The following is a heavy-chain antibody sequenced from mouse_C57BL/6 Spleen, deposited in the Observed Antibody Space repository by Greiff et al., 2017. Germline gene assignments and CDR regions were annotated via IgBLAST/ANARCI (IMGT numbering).Heavy chain of an antibody. CDR3: ARHGRSGYRESAMDY. CDR2: ISSGGSYT. V-gene: IGHV5-6*02. J-gene: IGHJ4*01. Sequence: EVKLVESGGDLVKPGGSLKLSCAASGYTFSSYGMSWVRQTPDKRLEWVATISSGGSYTYYPDSVKGRITISRDNAKNTLYLQLSSLKSEDTAMYYCARHGRSGYRESAMDYWGQGTSVTVSS. CDR1: GYTFSSYG. D-gene: IGHD3-2*02.